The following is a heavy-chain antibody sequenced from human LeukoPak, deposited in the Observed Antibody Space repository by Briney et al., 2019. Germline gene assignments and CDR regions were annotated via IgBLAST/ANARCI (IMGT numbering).Heavy chain of an antibody. CDR3: AREDPQTTVAEGMDV. CDR1: VGSLIHYY. J-gene: IGHJ6*02. V-gene: IGHV4-59*13. CDR2: IYYCGTT. D-gene: IGHD4-23*01. Sequence: SETLSLTCTLSVGSLIHYYWIGMRPSPGRGGEGIGYIYYCGTTNYKPSLKSRVTISVDTSKNQVTLQLTSVTAADTAVYYCAREDPQTTVAEGMDVWGQGTTVTVSS.